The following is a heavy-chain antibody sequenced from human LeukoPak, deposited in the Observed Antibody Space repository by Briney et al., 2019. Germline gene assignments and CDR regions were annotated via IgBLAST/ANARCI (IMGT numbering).Heavy chain of an antibody. CDR1: GGSISSGSYY. CDR2: IYTSGST. J-gene: IGHJ4*02. V-gene: IGHV4-61*02. Sequence: SETLSLTCTVSGGSISSGSYYWSWIRQPAGKGLEWIGRIYTSGSTNYNPSLKSRVTISVDTSKNQFSLKLTSVTAEDTAVYYCTRIYYWGQGSLVTVSS. CDR3: TRIYY.